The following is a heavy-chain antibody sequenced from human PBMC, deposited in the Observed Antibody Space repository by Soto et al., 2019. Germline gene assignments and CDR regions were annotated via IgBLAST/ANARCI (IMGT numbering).Heavy chain of an antibody. J-gene: IGHJ6*02. CDR2: ISGSGGST. CDR1: GFTFSSYA. V-gene: IGHV3-23*01. Sequence: GGSLRLSCAASGFTFSSYAMSWVRQAPGKGLEWVSAISGSGGSTYYADSVKGRFTISRDNSKSTLYLQMNSLRAEDTAVYYCAKDRDYSGYYYGMDVWGQGTTVTVSS. D-gene: IGHD1-26*01. CDR3: AKDRDYSGYYYGMDV.